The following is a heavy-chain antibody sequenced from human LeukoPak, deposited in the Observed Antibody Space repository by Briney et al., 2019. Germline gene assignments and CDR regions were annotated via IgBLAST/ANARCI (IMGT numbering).Heavy chain of an antibody. V-gene: IGHV3-33*01. CDR3: ARAPRATCKFDF. CDR1: GFTLNTYG. J-gene: IGHJ4*02. CDR2: IWADGSTT. Sequence: PGESLRLSCAASGFTLNTYGMHWVRQAPGKGLEWVAVIWADGSTTYYADSVKGRFTISRDESKNTLYLQVNSLRAEDTAVYYCARAPRATCKFDFWGQGTLVTVSS.